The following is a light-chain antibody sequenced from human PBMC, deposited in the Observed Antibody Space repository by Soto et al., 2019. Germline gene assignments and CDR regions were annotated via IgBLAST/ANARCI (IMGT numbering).Light chain of an antibody. V-gene: IGKV3-11*01. J-gene: IGKJ4*01. Sequence: EIVLTQSPATLSLSPGERATLSCRASQSVSRYLAWYQQKPGQAPRLLIYDASNRATGIPARFSGSGSGTDFTLTISSLEPEDVAVYYCQQRNDWPSTFGGGTKVQIK. CDR1: QSVSRY. CDR2: DAS. CDR3: QQRNDWPST.